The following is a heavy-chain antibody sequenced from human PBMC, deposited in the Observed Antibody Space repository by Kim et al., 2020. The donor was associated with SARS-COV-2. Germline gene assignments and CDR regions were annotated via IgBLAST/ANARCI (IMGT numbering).Heavy chain of an antibody. V-gene: IGHV1-46*01. J-gene: IGHJ3*02. CDR3: ARACVPENTGSFRAIVGAPGYAFDI. CDR1: GYTFTSYY. CDR2: INPSGGST. Sequence: ASVKVSCKASGYTFTSYYMHWVRQAPGQGLEWMGIINPSGGSTSYAQKFQGRVTMPRDTSTSTVYMELSSLRSEDTAVYYCARACVPENTGSFRAIVGAPGYAFDIWGQGTMVTVSS. D-gene: IGHD1-26*01.